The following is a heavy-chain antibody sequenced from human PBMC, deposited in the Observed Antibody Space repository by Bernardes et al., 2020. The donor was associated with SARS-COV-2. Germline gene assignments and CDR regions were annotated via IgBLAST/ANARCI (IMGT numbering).Heavy chain of an antibody. CDR2: ISYSGTT. CDR1: GVSISSTSYH. J-gene: IGHJ4*02. V-gene: IGHV4-39*01. Sequence: SETLSLTCTVSGVSISSTSYHWGWIRQRTGKGLEWIGSISYSGTTYYNPSLNSRVTISIDTSKIQFSLRLNSVTAADTAVYFCARHRGNYSLNHFDYWDQGTLVTVSS. D-gene: IGHD1-7*01. CDR3: ARHRGNYSLNHFDY.